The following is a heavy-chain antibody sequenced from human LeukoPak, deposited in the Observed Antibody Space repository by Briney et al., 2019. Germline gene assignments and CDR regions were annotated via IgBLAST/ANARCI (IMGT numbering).Heavy chain of an antibody. CDR3: AKPYDSTYYYYYYGMDV. V-gene: IGHV3-30*18. J-gene: IGHJ6*02. D-gene: IGHD3-22*01. CDR2: ISYDGSNK. CDR1: GFTFSSYG. Sequence: PGRSLRLSCAASGFTFSSYGMHWVRQAPGKGLEWVAVISYDGSNKYYADSVKGRFTISRDNSKNTLYLQMNSLRAEDTAVYYCAKPYDSTYYYYYYGMDVWGQGTTVTVSS.